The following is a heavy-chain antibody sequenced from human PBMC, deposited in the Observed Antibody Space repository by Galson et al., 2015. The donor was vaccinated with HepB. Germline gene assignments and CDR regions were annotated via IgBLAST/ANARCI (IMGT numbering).Heavy chain of an antibody. V-gene: IGHV1-2*04. CDR1: GYTFTGYY. CDR2: INPNSGGT. J-gene: IGHJ6*02. Sequence: SVKVSCKASGYTFTGYYMHWVRQAPGQGLEWMGWINPNSGGTNYAQKFQGWVTMTRDTSISTAYMELSRLRSDDTAVYYCAREEGRVDYCYYGMDVWGQGTTVTVSS. D-gene: IGHD5-24*01. CDR3: AREEGRVDYCYYGMDV.